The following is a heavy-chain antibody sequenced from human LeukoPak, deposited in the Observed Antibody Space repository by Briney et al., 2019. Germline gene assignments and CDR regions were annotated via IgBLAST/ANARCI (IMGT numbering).Heavy chain of an antibody. CDR1: GGTFSSYA. Sequence: SVKVSCKASGGTFSSYAISWVRQAPGQGLEWMGRIIPIFGTANYAQKFQGRVTITTDESSSTAYMELSSLRSEDTAVYYCARETTIVVVTATPGTYYYYYYMDVWGKGTTVTVSS. V-gene: IGHV1-69*05. J-gene: IGHJ6*03. CDR3: ARETTIVVVTATPGTYYYYYYMDV. CDR2: IIPIFGTA. D-gene: IGHD2-21*02.